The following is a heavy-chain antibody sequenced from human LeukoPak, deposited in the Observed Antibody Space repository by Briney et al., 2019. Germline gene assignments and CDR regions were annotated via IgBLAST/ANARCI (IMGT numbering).Heavy chain of an antibody. CDR3: ASGYSSSWYVDY. Sequence: PSETLSLTCAVYGGSFSGYYWSWIRQPPGKGLEWIGEINHSGSTNYNPSLKSRVTISVDTSKNQFSLKLSSVTAEDTAVYYCASGYSSSWYVDYWGQGTLVTVSS. CDR1: GGSFSGYY. CDR2: INHSGST. D-gene: IGHD6-13*01. J-gene: IGHJ4*02. V-gene: IGHV4-34*01.